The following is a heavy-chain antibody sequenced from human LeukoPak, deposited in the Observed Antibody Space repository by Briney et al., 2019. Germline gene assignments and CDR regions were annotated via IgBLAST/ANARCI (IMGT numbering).Heavy chain of an antibody. CDR2: LYYSGKT. J-gene: IGHJ4*02. CDR3: ARALGELSLLDY. CDR1: DDSISSSTYY. D-gene: IGHD3-16*02. V-gene: IGHV4-39*07. Sequence: SETLSLTCIISDDSISSSTYYWGWIRQPPGKGLEWIGTLYYSGKTYYNPSLKSRVTISVDTSKNQFSLKLSSVPAADTAVYYCARALGELSLLDYWGQGTLVTVSS.